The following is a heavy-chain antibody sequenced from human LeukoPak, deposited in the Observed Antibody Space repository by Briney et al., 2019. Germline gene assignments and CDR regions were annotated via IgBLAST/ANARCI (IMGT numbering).Heavy chain of an antibody. D-gene: IGHD5-18*01. Sequence: TSETLSLTCTVSGGSISSSSYYWGWIRQPPGKGLEWIGSIYYSGSTYYNPSLKSRVTISVDTSKNQFSLKLSSVTAADTAVYYCASTSRRGYSCGYKVHWGQGTLVTVSS. CDR1: GGSISSSSYY. CDR3: ASTSRRGYSCGYKVH. CDR2: IYYSGST. V-gene: IGHV4-39*01. J-gene: IGHJ4*02.